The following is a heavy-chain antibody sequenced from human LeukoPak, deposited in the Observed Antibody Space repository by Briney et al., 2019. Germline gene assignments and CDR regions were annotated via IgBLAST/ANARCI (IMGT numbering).Heavy chain of an antibody. D-gene: IGHD6-19*01. CDR1: RYSFTGYY. V-gene: IGHV1-2*02. J-gene: IGHJ5*02. Sequence: ASVKVSCKASRYSFTGYYMHWVRQAPGQGLEWMGWINPNSGGTNYAQKFQGRVTMTRDTSISTAYMELSRLRSDDTAVYYCARDELKLIKPGYGSGQFDPWGQGTLVTVSS. CDR3: ARDELKLIKPGYGSGQFDP. CDR2: INPNSGGT.